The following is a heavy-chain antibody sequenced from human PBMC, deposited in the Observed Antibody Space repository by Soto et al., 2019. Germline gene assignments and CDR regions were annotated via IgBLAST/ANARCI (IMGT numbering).Heavy chain of an antibody. CDR3: ARVVPGAEAWFGP. J-gene: IGHJ5*02. D-gene: IGHD2-2*01. CDR1: GYTFSNYG. CDR2: ISLYSDGT. V-gene: IGHV1-18*01. Sequence: QVQLVQSGGEVKRPGASVKVSCKTSGYTFSNYGITWVRQAPGQPLEWLGWISLYSDGTNYAQKFQGRVSMTTDTSTTTAYMELRSLRSDDTAVCYCARVVPGAEAWFGPWGQGTLVTVSS.